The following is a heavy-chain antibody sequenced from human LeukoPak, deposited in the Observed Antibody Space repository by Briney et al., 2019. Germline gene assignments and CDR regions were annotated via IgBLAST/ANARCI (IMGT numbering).Heavy chain of an antibody. Sequence: AGGSLRLSCAASGFTFTMFGMNWVRQAPGKGLEWVSYIDARSGIVYYADSVQGRFTISRDDDKDSVFLQMNSLRVDDTAVYYCARTYDFGRGPPGDAFDNWGQGTLVTVPS. CDR2: IDARSGIV. V-gene: IGHV3-48*01. CDR3: ARTYDFGRGPPGDAFDN. CDR1: GFTFTMFG. J-gene: IGHJ3*02. D-gene: IGHD3-3*01.